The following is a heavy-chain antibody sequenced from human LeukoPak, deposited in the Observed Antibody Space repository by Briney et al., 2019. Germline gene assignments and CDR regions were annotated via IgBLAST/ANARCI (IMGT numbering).Heavy chain of an antibody. CDR2: IWYDGSNK. CDR3: ARDARDTAMEYYFDY. D-gene: IGHD5-18*01. J-gene: IGHJ4*02. CDR1: GFIFSGYG. V-gene: IGHV3-33*01. Sequence: GGSLRLSCAASGFIFSGYGIHWVRQAPGKGLEWVAVIWYDGSNKYYADSVKGRFTISRDNSKNTLSLQMNSLRAEDTAVYYCARDARDTAMEYYFDYWGQGTLVTVSS.